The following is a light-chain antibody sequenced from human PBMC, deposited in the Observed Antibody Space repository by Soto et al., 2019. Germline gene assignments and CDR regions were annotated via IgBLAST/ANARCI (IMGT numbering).Light chain of an antibody. CDR1: ESVSRN. Sequence: LVMTQSPATLSVSPGERATLSCSASESVSRNLAWYQQKPGQAPRLLIYDASTRATGIPGRFSGGGSGTEFTLTISSLQSEDFVVYYCQQYNSWPPITFGQGTRLEIK. CDR2: DAS. J-gene: IGKJ5*01. CDR3: QQYNSWPPIT. V-gene: IGKV3-15*01.